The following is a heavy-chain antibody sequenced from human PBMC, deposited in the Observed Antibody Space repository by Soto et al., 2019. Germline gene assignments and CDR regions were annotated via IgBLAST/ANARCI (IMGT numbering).Heavy chain of an antibody. V-gene: IGHV5-51*01. CDR2: IYPGDSDT. D-gene: IGHD3-10*01. CDR1: GYSFTSYW. J-gene: IGHJ6*02. Sequence: GESLKISCKGSGYSFTSYWIGWVRQMPGKGLEWMGIIYPGDSDTRYSPSSQGQVTISADKSISTAYLQWSSLKASDTAMYYCARHADYGSGSHEVYVMDVWGQGTTVTVSS. CDR3: ARHADYGSGSHEVYVMDV.